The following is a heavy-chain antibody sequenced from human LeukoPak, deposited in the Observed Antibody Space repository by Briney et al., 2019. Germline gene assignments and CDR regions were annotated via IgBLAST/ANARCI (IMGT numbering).Heavy chain of an antibody. CDR2: ISAYNGNT. J-gene: IGHJ4*02. CDR1: GYTFTSYG. D-gene: IGHD5-18*01. V-gene: IGHV1-18*01. Sequence: GASVKVSCKASGYTFTSYGSSWVRQAPGQGLEWMGWISAYNGNTNYAQKLQCRVTMTTDTSTSTAYMELRSLRSDDTAVYYCARDHGYSYGHHYFDYWGQGTLVTVSS. CDR3: ARDHGYSYGHHYFDY.